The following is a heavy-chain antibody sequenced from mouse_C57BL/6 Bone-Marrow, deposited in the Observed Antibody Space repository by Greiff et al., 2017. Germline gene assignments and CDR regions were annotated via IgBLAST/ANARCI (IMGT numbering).Heavy chain of an antibody. CDR3: AGGPIVTTRFAY. J-gene: IGHJ3*01. D-gene: IGHD2-12*01. CDR1: GFTFSDAW. CDR2: IRNKANNHAT. Sequence: EVKLVESGGGLVQPGGSMKLSCAASGFTFSDAWMDWVRQSPEKGLEWVAEIRNKANNHATYYAESVKGMFTISRDDSKSSVYLQMNSLRAEDTGIYYCAGGPIVTTRFAYWGQGTLVTVSA. V-gene: IGHV6-6*01.